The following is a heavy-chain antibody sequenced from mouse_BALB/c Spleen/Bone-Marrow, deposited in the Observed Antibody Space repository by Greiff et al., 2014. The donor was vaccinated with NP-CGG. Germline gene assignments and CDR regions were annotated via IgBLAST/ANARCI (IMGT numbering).Heavy chain of an antibody. CDR3: ARHESYGNYLYFDV. Sequence: VKLMESGAGLVRPGASVKLSCKASGYTFTEYIIHWVKQRSGQGLEWIGWFYPGSGSIKYNEKFKDKATLTADKSSSTVYMELSRSTSEDSAVYFCARHESYGNYLYFDVWGAGTTVTVSS. CDR2: FYPGSGSI. J-gene: IGHJ1*01. CDR1: GYTFTEYI. V-gene: IGHV1-62-2*01. D-gene: IGHD2-10*02.